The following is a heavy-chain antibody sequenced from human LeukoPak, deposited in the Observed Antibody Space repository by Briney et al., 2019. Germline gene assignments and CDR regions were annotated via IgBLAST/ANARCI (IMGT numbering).Heavy chain of an antibody. Sequence: ASVKVSCKASGYSFTRYHMHWVRQAPGQGLEWMGIINPSGGSTTYAQKFQGRVTMTRDTSTSAVYMELSSLRSEDTAVYYCARVLGGRVGDYWGQGTLVTVSS. CDR3: ARVLGGRVGDY. V-gene: IGHV1-46*01. D-gene: IGHD1-26*01. CDR2: INPSGGST. CDR1: GYSFTRYH. J-gene: IGHJ4*02.